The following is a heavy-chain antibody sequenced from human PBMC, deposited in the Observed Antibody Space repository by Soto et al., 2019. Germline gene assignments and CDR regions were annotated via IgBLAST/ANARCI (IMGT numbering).Heavy chain of an antibody. Sequence: QVQLVESGGGVVQPGRSLRLSCAASGFTFSSYGMHWVRQAPGKRLEWVAVIWYDGSNKYYADSVKGRFTISRDNSKNTLYLQMNSLRAEDTAVYYCARWGIAAGDYWGQGTLVTVSS. J-gene: IGHJ4*02. D-gene: IGHD6-13*01. CDR2: IWYDGSNK. CDR1: GFTFSSYG. V-gene: IGHV3-33*01. CDR3: ARWGIAAGDY.